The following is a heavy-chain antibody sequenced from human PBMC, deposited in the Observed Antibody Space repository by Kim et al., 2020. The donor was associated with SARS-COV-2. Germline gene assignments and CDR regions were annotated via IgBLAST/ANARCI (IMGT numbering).Heavy chain of an antibody. V-gene: IGHV7-4-1*02. CDR1: GYTFTSYA. CDR3: AREWRGSYGSGSYLTEMNDY. CDR2: INTNTGNP. Sequence: ASVKVSCKASGYTFTSYAMNWVRQAPGQGLEWMGWINTNTGNPTYAQGFTGRFVFSLDTSVSTAYLQISSLKAEDTAVYYCAREWRGSYGSGSYLTEMNDYWGQGTLVTVSS. J-gene: IGHJ4*02. D-gene: IGHD3-10*01.